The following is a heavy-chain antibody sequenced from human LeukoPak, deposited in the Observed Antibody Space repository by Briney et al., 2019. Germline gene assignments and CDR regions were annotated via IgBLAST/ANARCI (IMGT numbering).Heavy chain of an antibody. D-gene: IGHD6-19*01. V-gene: IGHV3-30-3*01. CDR2: ISYDGSNK. Sequence: ESGGGVVQPGRSLRLSCAASGFTFSSYAMHWVRQAPGKGLEWVAVISYDGSNKYYADSVKGRFTISRDNSKNTLYLQMNSLRAEDTAVYYCARGWGSGWYYFDYWGQGTLVTVSS. J-gene: IGHJ4*02. CDR3: ARGWGSGWYYFDY. CDR1: GFTFSSYA.